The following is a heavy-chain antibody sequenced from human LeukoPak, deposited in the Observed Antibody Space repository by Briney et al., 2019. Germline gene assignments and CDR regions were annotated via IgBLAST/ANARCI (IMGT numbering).Heavy chain of an antibody. CDR1: GFTFSSYS. Sequence: GGSLRLSCAASGFTFSSYSMNWVRQAPGKGLEWVSSISSSSSYIYYADSVKGRFTISRDNAKNSLYLQMNSLRAEDTAVYYCARFAAGGSYYYYMDVWGKGTTVTVSS. CDR3: ARFAAGGSYYYYMDV. J-gene: IGHJ6*03. D-gene: IGHD6-25*01. CDR2: ISSSSSYI. V-gene: IGHV3-21*01.